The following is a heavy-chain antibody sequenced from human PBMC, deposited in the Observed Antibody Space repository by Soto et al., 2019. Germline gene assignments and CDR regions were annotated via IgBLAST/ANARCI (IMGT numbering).Heavy chain of an antibody. Sequence: EVQLVESGGGLVQPGGSLRLSCAASGFSFNTYWMHWVRQAPGKGLVWVSRISADGSITNHADSVRGRFTISRDNAKNRVYMHMISLRAEDTAVYYCARGRKGYYGMDVWGQGTTVTVSS. CDR1: GFSFNTYW. V-gene: IGHV3-74*01. J-gene: IGHJ6*02. CDR2: ISADGSIT. CDR3: ARGRKGYYGMDV.